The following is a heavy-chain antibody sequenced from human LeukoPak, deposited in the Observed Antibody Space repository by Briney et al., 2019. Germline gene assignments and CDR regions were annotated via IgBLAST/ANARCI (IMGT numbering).Heavy chain of an antibody. CDR2: ISGSGGST. CDR1: GFTFSSYA. V-gene: IGHV3-23*01. J-gene: IGHJ4*02. D-gene: IGHD6-19*01. Sequence: GGSLRLSCAASGFTFSSYAMSWVRQAPGKGLGWVSAISGSGGSTYYAHSVKGRFTISRDNSKNTLYLQMNSLRAEDTAVYYCAKRRPDYSSGPLDYWGQGTLVTVSS. CDR3: AKRRPDYSSGPLDY.